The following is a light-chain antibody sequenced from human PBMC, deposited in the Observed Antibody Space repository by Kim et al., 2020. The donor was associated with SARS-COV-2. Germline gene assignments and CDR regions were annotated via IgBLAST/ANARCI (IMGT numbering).Light chain of an antibody. J-gene: IGLJ1*01. CDR1: SLTSHY. V-gene: IGLV3-19*01. Sequence: SSELTQDPAVSVALGQTVRITCQGASLTSHYPAWYQQKVGQPPLLVLHSKTVRPSGIPDRFSGSNSGDTASLTITGAQAEDEADYYCQSRDTSGNQHFFGTGTKVTVL. CDR2: SKT. CDR3: QSRDTSGNQHF.